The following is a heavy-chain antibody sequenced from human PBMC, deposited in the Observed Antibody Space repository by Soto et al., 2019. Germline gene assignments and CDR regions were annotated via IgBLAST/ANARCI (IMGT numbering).Heavy chain of an antibody. CDR3: ARSYNWNYYYFDY. Sequence: ASVKVSCKASGYTFTSYAMHWVRQAPGQRLEWMGWINAGNGNTKYSQKFQGRVTITRDTSASTAYMELSSLRSEDTAVYYCARSYNWNYYYFDYWGQGTLVTVSS. D-gene: IGHD1-7*01. J-gene: IGHJ4*02. V-gene: IGHV1-3*01. CDR2: INAGNGNT. CDR1: GYTFTSYA.